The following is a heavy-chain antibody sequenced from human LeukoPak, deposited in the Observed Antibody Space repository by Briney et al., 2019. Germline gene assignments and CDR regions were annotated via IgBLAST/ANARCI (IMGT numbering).Heavy chain of an antibody. CDR3: ARLVGDQVGY. J-gene: IGHJ4*02. CDR2: TYYRSKWSH. D-gene: IGHD2-2*01. CDR1: GDTVSSNSAA. Sequence: SQTLSLTCAISGDTVSSNSAAWNWIRQSPSRGLEWLGRTYYRSKWSHDYAVSVKSRIPISPDTSMNQFSLQLKSVTPEDTAVYYCARLVGDQVGYWGQGTLVTVSS. V-gene: IGHV6-1*01.